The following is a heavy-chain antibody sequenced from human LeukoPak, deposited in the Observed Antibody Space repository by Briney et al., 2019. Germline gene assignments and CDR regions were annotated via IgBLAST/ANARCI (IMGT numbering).Heavy chain of an antibody. J-gene: IGHJ4*02. CDR2: ISRDGATT. Sequence: GGSLRLSCAASGFTFRNYWMHWVRQAPGKGLVWVSRISRDGATTHYAGSVKGRFTISRDNAKNMVYLQMDSLNAEDTAVYYCVRLLDIDYWGQGTLVTVSS. V-gene: IGHV3-74*01. D-gene: IGHD1-1*01. CDR1: GFTFRNYW. CDR3: VRLLDIDY.